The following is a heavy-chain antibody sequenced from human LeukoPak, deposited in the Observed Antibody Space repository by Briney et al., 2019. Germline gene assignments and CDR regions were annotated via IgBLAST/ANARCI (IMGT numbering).Heavy chain of an antibody. CDR1: GFTFSSYG. CDR2: IWYDGSNK. CDR3: AREGPRGNSQFDY. V-gene: IGHV3-33*01. J-gene: IGHJ4*02. Sequence: GRSLRLSCAASGFTFSSYGVHWVRQAPGKGLEWVALIWYDGSNKYYTDSVKGRLTISRDNSKNTLYLQMNSLRAEDTAIYYCAREGPRGNSQFDYWGQGTLVTVSS. D-gene: IGHD2/OR15-2a*01.